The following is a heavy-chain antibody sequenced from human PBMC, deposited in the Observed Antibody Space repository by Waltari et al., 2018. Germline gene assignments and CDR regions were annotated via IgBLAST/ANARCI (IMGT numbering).Heavy chain of an antibody. D-gene: IGHD3-10*01. V-gene: IGHV4-59*01. CDR2: IYFIGST. Sequence: QVRLQESGPGLVKPSETLSLTCTVSAASISSYYWSWIRQPPGKGLEWVAYIYFIGSTTGNPSLKSRVAISGDTSKKQFSLRLSSVTAADTAVYYCARGDTSNWFASYFDFWGQGILVSVSS. CDR1: AASISSYY. CDR3: ARGDTSNWFASYFDF. J-gene: IGHJ4*02.